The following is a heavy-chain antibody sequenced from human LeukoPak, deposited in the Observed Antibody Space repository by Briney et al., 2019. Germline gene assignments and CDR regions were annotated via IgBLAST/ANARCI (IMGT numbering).Heavy chain of an antibody. J-gene: IGHJ3*02. V-gene: IGHV1-18*01. CDR2: ISAYNGNT. Sequence: GASVKVSCKASGHTFTSYAISWVRQAPGQGLEWMGWISAYNGNTNYAQKFQGRVTMTTDTSTSTAYMELRSLRSDDTAVYYCARDHRTAMVKALGAFDIWGQGTMVTVSS. D-gene: IGHD5-18*01. CDR3: ARDHRTAMVKALGAFDI. CDR1: GHTFTSYA.